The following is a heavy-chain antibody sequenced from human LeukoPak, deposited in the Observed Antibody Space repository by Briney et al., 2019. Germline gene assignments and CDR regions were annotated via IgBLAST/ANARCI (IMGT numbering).Heavy chain of an antibody. J-gene: IGHJ4*02. CDR3: ARAPIADY. V-gene: IGHV4-30-2*01. Sequence: SETLSLTCTVSGGSISSGGYYWSWIRQPPGKGLEWIGYIYHSGSTYYNPSLKSRVTVSVDKSKNQFSLKLSSVTAADTAVYYCARAPIADYWGQGTLVTVSS. CDR2: IYHSGST. CDR1: GGSISSGGYY.